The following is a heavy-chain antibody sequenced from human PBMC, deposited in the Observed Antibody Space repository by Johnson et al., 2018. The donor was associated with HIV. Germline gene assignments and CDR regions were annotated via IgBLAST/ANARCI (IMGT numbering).Heavy chain of an antibody. CDR2: ISYDGSNK. V-gene: IGHV3-30*04. J-gene: IGHJ3*02. Sequence: QMLLVESGGGVVQPGRSLRLSCAASGFTFSSYAMHWVRQAPGKGLEWVAVISYDGSNKYYADSVKGRFTISRDNSKNTLYLQMNSLRAEYTAVYYCASRYTVDAFDIWGQGTMVTVSS. CDR1: GFTFSSYA. CDR3: ASRYTVDAFDI. D-gene: IGHD1-1*01.